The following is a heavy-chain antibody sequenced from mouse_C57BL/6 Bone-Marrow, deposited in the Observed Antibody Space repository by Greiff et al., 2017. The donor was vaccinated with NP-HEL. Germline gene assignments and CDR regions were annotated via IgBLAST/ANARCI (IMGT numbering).Heavy chain of an antibody. V-gene: IGHV2-2*01. CDR1: GFSLTSYG. CDR3: AGHYDGYDYYAMDY. J-gene: IGHJ4*01. CDR2: IWSGGST. Sequence: VQVVESGPGLVQPSQSLSITCTVSGFSLTSYGVHWVRQSPGKGLEWLGVIWSGGSTDYNAAFISRLSISKDNSKSQVFFKMNSLQADDTAIYYCAGHYDGYDYYAMDYWGQGTSVTVSS. D-gene: IGHD2-3*01.